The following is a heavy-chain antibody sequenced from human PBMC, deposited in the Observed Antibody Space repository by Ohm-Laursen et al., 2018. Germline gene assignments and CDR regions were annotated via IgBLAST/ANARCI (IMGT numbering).Heavy chain of an antibody. V-gene: IGHV3-13*01. CDR3: ARGTVVIGAFDI. CDR1: EFTFRIYD. Sequence: SLRLSCAASEFTFRIYDMHWVRQATGKGLEWVSAIGTAGDTYYPGSVKGRFTISRENAKNSLYLQMNSLRAGDTAVYYCARGTVVIGAFDIWGQGTMVTVSS. J-gene: IGHJ3*02. D-gene: IGHD4-23*01. CDR2: IGTAGDT.